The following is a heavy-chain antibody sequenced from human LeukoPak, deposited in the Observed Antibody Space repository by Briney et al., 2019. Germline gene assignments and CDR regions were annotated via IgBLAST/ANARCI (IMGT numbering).Heavy chain of an antibody. CDR3: AREDCSSTSCYTMDDAFDT. V-gene: IGHV1-69*13. CDR1: GGTFSSYA. D-gene: IGHD2-2*02. Sequence: GPQLKVSCKASGGTFSSYAISWVRQAPGQGLEWMGGIIPIFGTANYAQKFQGRVTITADESTSTAYMELSSLRSEDTAVYYCAREDCSSTSCYTMDDAFDTWGQGTMVTVSS. CDR2: IIPIFGTA. J-gene: IGHJ3*02.